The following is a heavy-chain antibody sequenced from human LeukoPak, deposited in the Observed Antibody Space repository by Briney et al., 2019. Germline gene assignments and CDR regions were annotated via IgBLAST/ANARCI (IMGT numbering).Heavy chain of an antibody. Sequence: GGSLRLSCAASGFTFSSYSMNWVRQAPGRGLEWVSYISSSSSTIYYADSVKGRFTISRDNAKNSLYLQMNSLRAEDTAVHYCARVIYGDYGGDAFDIWGQGTMVTVSS. V-gene: IGHV3-48*01. J-gene: IGHJ3*02. CDR1: GFTFSSYS. D-gene: IGHD4-17*01. CDR2: ISSSSSTI. CDR3: ARVIYGDYGGDAFDI.